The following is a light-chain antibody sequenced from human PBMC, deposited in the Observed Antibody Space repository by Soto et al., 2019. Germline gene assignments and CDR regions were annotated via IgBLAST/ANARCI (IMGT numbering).Light chain of an antibody. CDR2: KTS. CDR1: QSISIW. CDR3: QHWNDYSWT. Sequence: DIHMTQSPSTLSASVGDRVTITCRASQSISIWLAWYQQKPGKAPNLLIYKTSSLETGVPSRFSGSGSGTEFTITISSLQHDDFATYYCQHWNDYSWTFGQWTKVEV. J-gene: IGKJ1*01. V-gene: IGKV1-5*03.